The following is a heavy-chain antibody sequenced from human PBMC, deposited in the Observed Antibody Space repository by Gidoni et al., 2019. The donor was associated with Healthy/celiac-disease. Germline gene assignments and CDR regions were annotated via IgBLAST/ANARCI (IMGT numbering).Heavy chain of an antibody. D-gene: IGHD3-3*01. CDR2: ISYDGSNK. J-gene: IGHJ6*02. V-gene: IGHV3-30-3*01. Sequence: VQLVESGGGVVQPGRSLRLSCAASGFTFSSYAMHWVRQAPGKGLEWVAVISYDGSNKYYADSVKGRFTISRDNSKNTLYLQMNSLRAEDTAVYYCARDRIRYYDFWSGYSGPYYYGMDVWGQGTTVTVSS. CDR1: GFTFSSYA. CDR3: ARDRIRYYDFWSGYSGPYYYGMDV.